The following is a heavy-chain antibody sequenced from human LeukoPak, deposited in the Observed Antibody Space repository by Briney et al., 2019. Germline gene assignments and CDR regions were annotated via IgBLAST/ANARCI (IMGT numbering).Heavy chain of an antibody. Sequence: ASVKVSCKVSGYTLTELSMHWVRQAPGKGLEWMGGFDPEDGETIYAQKFQGRVTMTEDTSTDTAYIELSSLRSEDTAVYYCATVLYGSGSYYFDYWGQGTLVTVSS. CDR2: FDPEDGET. CDR3: ATVLYGSGSYYFDY. D-gene: IGHD3-10*01. J-gene: IGHJ4*02. V-gene: IGHV1-24*01. CDR1: GYTLTELS.